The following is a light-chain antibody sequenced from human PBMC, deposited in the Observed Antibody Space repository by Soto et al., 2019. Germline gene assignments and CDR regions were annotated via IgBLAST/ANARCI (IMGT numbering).Light chain of an antibody. V-gene: IGKV3-20*01. CDR1: QSVSSSY. CDR2: GAS. CDR3: QQYGSSPPLP. Sequence: EIVLTQSPGTLSLSPGERATLSCRASQSVSSSYLAWYQQIPGQAPRLLIYGASKRATGIPDRFSGSGSGTDFTLTISRMEPEDFAVYYCQQYGSSPPLPFGGGTKVDIK. J-gene: IGKJ4*01.